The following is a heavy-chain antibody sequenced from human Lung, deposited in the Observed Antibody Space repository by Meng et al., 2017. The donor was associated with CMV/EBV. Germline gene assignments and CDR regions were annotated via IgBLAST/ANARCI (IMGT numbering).Heavy chain of an antibody. CDR1: GYSFSNYW. CDR2: IYPGDSDT. V-gene: IGHV5-51*01. CDR3: ARRGMMTTRGYWFDP. Sequence: GGSLRLXXEGSGYSFSNYWIDWVRQMPGKGLEWMGSIYPGDSDTRYSPSFQGQVTISADESIRTAYLQWSTLKASDTAIYYCARRGMMTTRGYWFDPWGQGTXVTVSS. D-gene: IGHD4-17*01. J-gene: IGHJ5*02.